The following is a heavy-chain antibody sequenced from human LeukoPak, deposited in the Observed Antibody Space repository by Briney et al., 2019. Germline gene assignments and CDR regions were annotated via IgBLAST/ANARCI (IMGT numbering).Heavy chain of an antibody. CDR3: ARVYRHSSSWYPIFDY. D-gene: IGHD6-13*01. V-gene: IGHV1-2*02. CDR1: GYTFTGYY. CDR2: INPNSGGT. J-gene: IGHJ4*02. Sequence: ASVKVSCKASGYTFTGYYMHWVRQAPGQGLEWMGWINPNSGGTNYAQKFQGRVTMTRDTSISTAYMELSRLRSDDTAVYYCARVYRHSSSWYPIFDYWGQGTLVTVSS.